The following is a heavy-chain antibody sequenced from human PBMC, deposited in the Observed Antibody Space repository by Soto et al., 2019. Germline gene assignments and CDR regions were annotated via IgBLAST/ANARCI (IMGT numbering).Heavy chain of an antibody. D-gene: IGHD2-2*01. V-gene: IGHV1-2*04. J-gene: IGHJ6*02. CDR2: INPNSGGT. Sequence: ASVKVPCKDAGYTFNGYYMYCVQPDPGQGLEWMGWINPNSGGTNYAQKFQGWVTMTRDTSISTAYMELSRLRSDDTAVYYCARARYCSSTSCYWNGMDGWGQGTSVTSP. CDR3: ARARYCSSTSCYWNGMDG. CDR1: GYTFNGYY.